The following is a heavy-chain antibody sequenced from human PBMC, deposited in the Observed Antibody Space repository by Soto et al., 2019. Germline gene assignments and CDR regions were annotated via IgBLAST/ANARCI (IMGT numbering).Heavy chain of an antibody. J-gene: IGHJ3*02. V-gene: IGHV4-34*01. CDR3: SGLPGVTGDDAFDI. CDR1: GGSFSGYY. Sequence: SETLSLTCAVYGGSFSGYYWSWIRQPPGKGLEWIGEINHSGSTNYNPSLKSRVTISVDTSKNQFSLKLSSVTAADTAVYYCSGLPGVTGDDAFDIWGQGTMVTVSS. CDR2: INHSGST. D-gene: IGHD7-27*01.